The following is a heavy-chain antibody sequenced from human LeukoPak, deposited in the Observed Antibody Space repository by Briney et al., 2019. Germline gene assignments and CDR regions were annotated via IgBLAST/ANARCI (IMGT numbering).Heavy chain of an antibody. CDR1: GGSFSGYY. V-gene: IGHV4-34*01. J-gene: IGHJ6*04. Sequence: SETLSLTCAVYGGSFSGYYWSWIRQPPGKGLEWIGEINHSGSTNYNPSLKSRVTLSVDTSKNQFYLKLSPGTAAVTAVYYWARKRYGMDVWGKGTRVSVSS. CDR2: INHSGST. CDR3: ARKRYGMDV.